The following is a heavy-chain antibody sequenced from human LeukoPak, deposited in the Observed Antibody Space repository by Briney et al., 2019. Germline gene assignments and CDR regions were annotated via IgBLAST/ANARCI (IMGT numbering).Heavy chain of an antibody. CDR1: GGSISGYY. CDR3: ARAYSRSYSHFDG. CDR2: IYTSGST. Sequence: SETLSLTCTVSGGSISGYYWSWIRQPPGKGLEWTGYIYTSGSTNYNPSLKSRVTISVDTSKNQFSLRLSSVTAADTAMYFCARAYSRSYSHFDGWGQGTLVTVSS. D-gene: IGHD1-26*01. J-gene: IGHJ4*02. V-gene: IGHV4-4*09.